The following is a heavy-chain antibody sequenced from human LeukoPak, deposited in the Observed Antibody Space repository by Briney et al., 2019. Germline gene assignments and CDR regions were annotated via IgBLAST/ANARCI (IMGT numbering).Heavy chain of an antibody. CDR2: ISYDGSNK. CDR3: AKDAAGPPDY. Sequence: GGSLRLPCAASGFTFSSYGMHWVRQAPGKGLEWVAVISYDGSNKYYADSVKGRFTISRDNSKNTLYLQMNSLRAEDTAVYYCAKDAAGPPDYWGQGTLVTVSS. D-gene: IGHD3-10*01. J-gene: IGHJ4*02. V-gene: IGHV3-30*18. CDR1: GFTFSSYG.